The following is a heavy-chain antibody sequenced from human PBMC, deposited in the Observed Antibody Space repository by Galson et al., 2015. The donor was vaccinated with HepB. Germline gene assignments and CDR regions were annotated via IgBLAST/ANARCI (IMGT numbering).Heavy chain of an antibody. J-gene: IGHJ6*02. V-gene: IGHV5-10-1*01. CDR1: GYSFTSYW. Sequence: QSGAEVTKPGESLRISCKGSGYSFTSYWISWVRQMPGKGLEWMGRIDPSDSYTNYSPSFQGHVTIPADKSISTAYLQWSSLKASDTAMYYCARPGGYCGGDCSPHYYYGMDVCGQGTTVTVS. CDR2: IDPSDSYT. D-gene: IGHD2-21*02. CDR3: ARPGGYCGGDCSPHYYYGMDV.